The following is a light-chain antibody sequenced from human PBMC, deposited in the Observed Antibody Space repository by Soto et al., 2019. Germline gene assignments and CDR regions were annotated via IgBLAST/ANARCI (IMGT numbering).Light chain of an antibody. J-gene: IGLJ2*01. Sequence: QSALTQPPSASGSPGQSVTISCTGTRSDVGGYNYVSWYQQHPGKAPKLMIYEVSKRPSGVPDRFSGSKSGNTASLTVSGLQPEDEANYYCSSYAGSNILVCGGGTKLTVL. CDR3: SSYAGSNILV. CDR2: EVS. CDR1: RSDVGGYNY. V-gene: IGLV2-8*01.